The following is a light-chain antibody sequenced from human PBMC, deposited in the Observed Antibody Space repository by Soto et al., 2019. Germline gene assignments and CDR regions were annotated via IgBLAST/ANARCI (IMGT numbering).Light chain of an antibody. CDR2: GAS. J-gene: IGKJ2*01. Sequence: EIVMTQSPATLSVSPGERATLSCRASRTVSSNLAWYQQKPGQAPRLLIYGASTRATGIPARFSGSGSGTEFTLIISSLQSEDFAVYYCQHYGSSPPYTFGQGTKLKIK. CDR3: QHYGSSPPYT. CDR1: RTVSSN. V-gene: IGKV3-15*01.